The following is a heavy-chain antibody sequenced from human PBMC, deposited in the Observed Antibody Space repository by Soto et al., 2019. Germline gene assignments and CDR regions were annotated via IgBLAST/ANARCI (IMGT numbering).Heavy chain of an antibody. CDR3: ARDFQQYYDFWSGYPRGDGMDV. CDR2: IYYSGST. D-gene: IGHD3-3*01. Sequence: SETLSLTCTVSGGSISSGDYYWSWIRQPPGKGLEWIGYIYYSGSTYYNPSLKSRVTISVDTSKNQFSLKLSSVTAADTAVYYCARDFQQYYDFWSGYPRGDGMDVRGQGTTVTVSS. V-gene: IGHV4-30-4*01. CDR1: GGSISSGDYY. J-gene: IGHJ6*02.